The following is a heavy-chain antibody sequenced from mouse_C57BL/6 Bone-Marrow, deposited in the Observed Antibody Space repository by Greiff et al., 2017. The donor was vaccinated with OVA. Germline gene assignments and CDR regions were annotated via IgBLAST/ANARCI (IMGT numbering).Heavy chain of an antibody. D-gene: IGHD4-1*01. Sequence: EVNLVESGGGLVQPKGSLKLSCAASGFSFNTYAMNWVRQAPGKGLEWVARIRSKSNNYATYYADSVKDRFTISRDDSESMIYLHMNNLKAEDTAMYYCVSRLAGTAYWGQGTLVTVSA. V-gene: IGHV10-1*01. CDR2: IRSKSNNYAT. J-gene: IGHJ3*01. CDR3: VSRLAGTAY. CDR1: GFSFNTYA.